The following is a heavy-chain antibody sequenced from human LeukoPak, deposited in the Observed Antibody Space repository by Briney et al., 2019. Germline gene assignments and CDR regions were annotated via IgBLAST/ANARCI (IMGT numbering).Heavy chain of an antibody. CDR1: GFTFSSYP. J-gene: IGHJ4*02. Sequence: PGGSLRLSCAASGFTFSSYPMSWVRQAPGKGLEWVSVISETGDVTHYADSMKGRFTISRDNIKNTLNLQMNSLRAEDTAIYYCARDSSHYLGSSDYWGQGTLVTVSS. CDR3: ARDSSHYLGSSDY. CDR2: ISETGDVT. D-gene: IGHD6-6*01. V-gene: IGHV3-23*01.